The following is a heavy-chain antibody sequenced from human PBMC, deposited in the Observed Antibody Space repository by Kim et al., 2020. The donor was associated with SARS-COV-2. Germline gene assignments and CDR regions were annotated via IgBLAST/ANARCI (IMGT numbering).Heavy chain of an antibody. J-gene: IGHJ6*02. CDR1: GFTFSSYG. Sequence: GGSLRLSCAASGFTFSSYGMHWVRQAPGKGLEWVAVISYDGSNKYYADSVKGRFTISRDNSKNTLYLQMNSLRAEDTAVYYCAKDLYYGSGSYYKFSSGTYYYYGMDVWGQGTTVTVSS. V-gene: IGHV3-30*18. CDR2: ISYDGSNK. CDR3: AKDLYYGSGSYYKFSSGTYYYYGMDV. D-gene: IGHD3-10*01.